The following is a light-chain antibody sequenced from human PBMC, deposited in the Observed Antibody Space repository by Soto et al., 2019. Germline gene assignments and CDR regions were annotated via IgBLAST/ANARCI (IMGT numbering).Light chain of an antibody. CDR2: AAS. J-gene: IGKJ1*01. CDR1: QSISSH. V-gene: IGKV1-6*01. Sequence: IQMTQSPSSLSASVGDRVTITCRASQSISSHLNWYQQQPGKAPKLLIYAASSLQSGVPSRFSGSGSGTDFTLTISSLQPEDFATYYCLQDYNYPRTFGQGTKVDIK. CDR3: LQDYNYPRT.